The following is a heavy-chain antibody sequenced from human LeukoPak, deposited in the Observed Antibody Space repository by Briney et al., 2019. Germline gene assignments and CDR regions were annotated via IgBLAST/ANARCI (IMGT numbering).Heavy chain of an antibody. V-gene: IGHV3-7*01. CDR1: GFTFSSYW. J-gene: IGHJ4*02. CDR2: IKQDGSEK. D-gene: IGHD3-3*01. CDR3: ARDRYDFWSGYLDY. Sequence: GGSLRLSCAASGFTFSSYWMSWVRQAPGKGLEWVANIKQDGSEKYYVDSVKGRFTISRDNAKNSLYLQMNSLRAEDTAVYYCARDRYDFWSGYLDYWGQETLVTVSS.